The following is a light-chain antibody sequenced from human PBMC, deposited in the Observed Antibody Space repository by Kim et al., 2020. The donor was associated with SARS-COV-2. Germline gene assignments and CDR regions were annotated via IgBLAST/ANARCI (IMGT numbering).Light chain of an antibody. V-gene: IGKV3-15*01. Sequence: VGPGDKATLSCRASQMISNNLAGVQQKRGQVPRLLIYGASTRATGVPERFSGTMSGTEFTLTISSRQSEDFAVYYCLQYNDWPNTFGQGTKLEI. CDR3: LQYNDWPNT. CDR1: QMISNN. J-gene: IGKJ2*01. CDR2: GAS.